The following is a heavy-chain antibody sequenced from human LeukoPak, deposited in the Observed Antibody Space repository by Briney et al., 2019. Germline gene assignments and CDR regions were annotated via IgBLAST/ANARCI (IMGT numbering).Heavy chain of an antibody. J-gene: IGHJ4*02. CDR1: GYTFTGYF. Sequence: GASVKVSCKASGYTFTGYFTHWVRQAPGQGLEWMGWINPYSGDTNYAQKFQGRVTMTRDTSISTAYMELSSLKSDDTAVYYCARVAMSGIGSDDFWGQGTLVTASS. V-gene: IGHV1-2*02. CDR2: INPYSGDT. CDR3: ARVAMSGIGSDDF. D-gene: IGHD1-26*01.